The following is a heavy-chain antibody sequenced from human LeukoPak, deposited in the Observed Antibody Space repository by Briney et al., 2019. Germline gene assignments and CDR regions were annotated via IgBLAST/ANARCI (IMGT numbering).Heavy chain of an antibody. CDR3: ARGAQYNWFDP. Sequence: TSETLSLTCTVSGYSITSGYYWAWIRQPPGKGLEWIGNIYHSGRAFYKSSLKSRVTMSVDTSKNQFSLKLSSVTAADTAVYYCARGAQYNWFDPWGQGTLVTVSS. V-gene: IGHV4-38-2*02. J-gene: IGHJ5*02. CDR1: GYSITSGYY. CDR2: IYHSGRA.